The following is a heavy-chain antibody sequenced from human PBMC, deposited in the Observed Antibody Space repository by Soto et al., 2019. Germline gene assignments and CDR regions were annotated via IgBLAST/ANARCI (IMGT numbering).Heavy chain of an antibody. J-gene: IGHJ3*02. V-gene: IGHV3-21*06. CDR1: GFTFSSYS. CDR2: ISSSSSYI. Sequence: PGGSLRLSCAASGFTFSSYSMNWVRQAPGKGLEWVSSISSSSSYINYADSMKGRFTISRDNAKNSLFLQMSSLRAEDTAVYYCATSVVPAAMQVLKEPPKRCDPFDIWGQGTMVTVSS. D-gene: IGHD2-2*01. CDR3: ATSVVPAAMQVLKEPPKRCDPFDI.